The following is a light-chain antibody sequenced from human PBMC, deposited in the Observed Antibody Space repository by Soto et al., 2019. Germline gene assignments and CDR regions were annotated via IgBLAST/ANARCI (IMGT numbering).Light chain of an antibody. V-gene: IGKV3-20*01. CDR3: QQYGSSPRT. Sequence: ELVMTQSAATWAVSAGERAILSCRASQSVSSSYLAWYQQKPGQAPRLLIYGASSRATGIPDRFSGSGSGTDFTLTISRLEPEDFAVYYCQQYGSSPRTFGQGTKVDNK. CDR2: GAS. CDR1: QSVSSSY. J-gene: IGKJ1*01.